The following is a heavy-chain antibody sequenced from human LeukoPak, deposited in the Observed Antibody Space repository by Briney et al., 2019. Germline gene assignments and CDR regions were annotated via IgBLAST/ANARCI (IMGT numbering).Heavy chain of an antibody. J-gene: IGHJ6*03. Sequence: GGSLRLSCAGSGFSFSSFGMSWVRQVPGKGLEWVSSISASGVSTYYADSVKGRFTISRDNSRNTLYLQMNSLRAEDTALYYCARGHRLSYMDVWGKGTTVTVSS. V-gene: IGHV3-23*01. D-gene: IGHD5-12*01. CDR2: ISASGVST. CDR3: ARGHRLSYMDV. CDR1: GFSFSSFG.